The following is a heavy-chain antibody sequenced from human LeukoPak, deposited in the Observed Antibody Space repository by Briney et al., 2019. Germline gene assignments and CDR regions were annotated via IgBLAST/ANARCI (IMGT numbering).Heavy chain of an antibody. CDR2: ISSSSSYI. J-gene: IGHJ6*03. CDR1: GFTFSSYS. CDR3: AREAGAAYYYYYYMDV. D-gene: IGHD1-26*01. Sequence: GGSLRLSCAASGFTFSSYSMNWVRQAPGKGLEWVSSISSSSSYIYYADSVKGRFTISRDNAKNSLYLQMNSLRAEDTAVYYCAREAGAAYYYYYYMDVWGKGTTVTISS. V-gene: IGHV3-21*01.